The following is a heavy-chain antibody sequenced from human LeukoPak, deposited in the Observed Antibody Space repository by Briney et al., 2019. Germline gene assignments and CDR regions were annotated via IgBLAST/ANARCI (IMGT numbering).Heavy chain of an antibody. Sequence: SETLSLTCAVYGGSFSGYYWSWIRQPPGTGLEWIGEINHSGSTNYNPSLKSRVTISVDTSKNQFSLKLSSVTAADTAVYYCARGRVTIFGVVTVKSSFDYWGQGTLVTVSS. V-gene: IGHV4-34*01. J-gene: IGHJ4*02. CDR2: INHSGST. CDR1: GGSFSGYY. CDR3: ARGRVTIFGVVTVKSSFDY. D-gene: IGHD3-3*01.